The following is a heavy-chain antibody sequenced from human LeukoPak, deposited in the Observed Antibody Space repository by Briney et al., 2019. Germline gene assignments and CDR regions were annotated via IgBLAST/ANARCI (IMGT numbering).Heavy chain of an antibody. J-gene: IGHJ4*02. D-gene: IGHD4-17*01. V-gene: IGHV4-34*01. CDR1: GGSFSGYY. Sequence: SETLSLTCAVYGGSFSGYYWSWIRQPPGKGLEWIGEINHSGSTNYNPSLKSRVTISVDTSKNQFSLKLSSVTAADTAVYYCARMRTTYTVTQKGYFDYWGQGTLVTVSS. CDR2: INHSGST. CDR3: ARMRTTYTVTQKGYFDY.